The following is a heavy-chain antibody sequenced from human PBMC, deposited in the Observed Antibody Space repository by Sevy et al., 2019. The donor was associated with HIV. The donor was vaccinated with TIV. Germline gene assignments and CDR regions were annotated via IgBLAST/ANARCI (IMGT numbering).Heavy chain of an antibody. CDR3: AKGRGVRDGYNTH. D-gene: IGHD3-10*01. CDR2: ISGSGGST. V-gene: IGHV3-23*01. Sequence: GGSLRLSCAASGFTFSSYAMSWVRQAPGKGLEWVSAISGSGGSTYYANSVKGRFTISRDNSKNTLYLQMNSLRAEDTAVYYCAKGRGVRDGYNTHWGQGTLVTVSS. J-gene: IGHJ4*02. CDR1: GFTFSSYA.